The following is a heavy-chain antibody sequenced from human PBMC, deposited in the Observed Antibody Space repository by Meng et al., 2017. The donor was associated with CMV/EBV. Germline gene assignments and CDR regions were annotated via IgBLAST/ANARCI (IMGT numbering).Heavy chain of an antibody. CDR2: INHSGST. V-gene: IGHV4-34*01. J-gene: IGHJ4*02. D-gene: IGHD3-22*01. CDR3: ARGRYYYDSSGYAYFDY. CDR1: GGSFSGYY. Sequence: SETLSLTCAVYGGSFSGYYWSWTRQLPGKGLEWIGEINHSGSTNYNPSLKSRVTISVDTSKNQFSLKLSSVTAADTAVYYCARGRYYYDSSGYAYFDYWGQGTLVTVSS.